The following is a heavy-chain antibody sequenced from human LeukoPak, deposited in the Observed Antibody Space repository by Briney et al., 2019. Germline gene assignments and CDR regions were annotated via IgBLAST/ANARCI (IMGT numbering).Heavy chain of an antibody. Sequence: PSETLSLTCTVSGGSISSYYWSWIRQPPGKGLEWIGHIYYSGSTNYNPSLKSRVTISVDTSKNQFSLKLSSVTAADTAVYYCAREVEVAALGLGGGFDYWGQGTLVTVSS. D-gene: IGHD6-19*01. CDR3: AREVEVAALGLGGGFDY. J-gene: IGHJ4*02. CDR1: GGSISSYY. CDR2: IYYSGST. V-gene: IGHV4-59*01.